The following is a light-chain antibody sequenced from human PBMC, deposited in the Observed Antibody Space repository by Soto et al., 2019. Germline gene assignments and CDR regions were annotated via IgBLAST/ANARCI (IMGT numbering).Light chain of an antibody. J-gene: IGKJ2*01. CDR2: DAS. Sequence: EIVLTQSPATLSLSPGERATLSCRASQSVSSYLAWYQHKPGQAPRLLISDASNRATGIPARFSGSGSGTDFTLTISSLEPEDFAVYDCQQRSNWPPYTFGQGTKLEIK. CDR1: QSVSSY. CDR3: QQRSNWPPYT. V-gene: IGKV3-11*01.